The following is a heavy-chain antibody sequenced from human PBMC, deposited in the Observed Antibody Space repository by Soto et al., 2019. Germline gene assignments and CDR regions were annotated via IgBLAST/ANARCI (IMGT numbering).Heavy chain of an antibody. CDR2: IRSRSGDT. D-gene: IGHD3-10*01. CDR3: ASQCLGVAASIGGFDI. CDR1: GFDFSDFY. Sequence: QEQLVESGGGLVKPGGSLRLSCEGSGFDFSDFYMSWVRQAPGKGLEWIGYIRSRSGDTKNVDSVKGRFTISRDNAMSSLYLQMNTLRVDDTAVYYCASQCLGVAASIGGFDILGQGTTVTVFS. V-gene: IGHV3-11*05. J-gene: IGHJ3*02.